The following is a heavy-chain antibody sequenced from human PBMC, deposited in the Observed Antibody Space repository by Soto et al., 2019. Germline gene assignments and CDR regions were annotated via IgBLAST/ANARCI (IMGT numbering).Heavy chain of an antibody. V-gene: IGHV4-34*01. CDR2: INHSGST. Sequence: QVQLQQWSEGLLKPSETLSLTCAVYGGSFSGYYWSWIRQPPGKGLEWIGEINHSGSTNYNPSLKSRVTISVDTSKNQFSLKLSSVTAADTAVYYCAKKYFKGFDPWGQGTLVTVSS. D-gene: IGHD3-9*01. CDR3: AKKYFKGFDP. CDR1: GGSFSGYY. J-gene: IGHJ5*02.